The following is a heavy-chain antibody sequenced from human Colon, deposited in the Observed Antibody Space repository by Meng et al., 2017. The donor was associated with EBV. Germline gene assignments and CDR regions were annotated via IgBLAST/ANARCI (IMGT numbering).Heavy chain of an antibody. CDR2: IYHSGRT. J-gene: IGHJ4*02. Sequence: QVQVQQWGAGLLKPLEALSLTCGVYGASFSGYYWSWIRQPPGKGLEWIGEIYHSGRTNYNPSVKSRVSMSVDKSQNHFSLRLSSVTAADTAVYYCTTLYGDSISWGQGTLVTVSS. CDR3: TTLYGDSIS. CDR1: GASFSGYY. D-gene: IGHD4-17*01. V-gene: IGHV4-34*01.